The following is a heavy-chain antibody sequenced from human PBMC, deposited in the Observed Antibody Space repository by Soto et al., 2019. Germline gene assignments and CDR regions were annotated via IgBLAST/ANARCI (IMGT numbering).Heavy chain of an antibody. CDR3: ARTSGYAFDY. D-gene: IGHD5-12*01. Sequence: EVQLVESGGGLVQPGGSLRLSCAASGFTFSSYAMHWVRQAPGKGLEYVSVISSNGGSTYYANSVKGRFTISRDNSKNTLYLQMGSLRAEDTAVYYCARTSGYAFDYWGQGTLVTVSS. CDR1: GFTFSSYA. V-gene: IGHV3-64*01. CDR2: ISSNGGST. J-gene: IGHJ4*02.